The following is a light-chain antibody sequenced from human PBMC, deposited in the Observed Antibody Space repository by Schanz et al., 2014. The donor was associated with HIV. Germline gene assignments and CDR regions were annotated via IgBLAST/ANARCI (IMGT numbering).Light chain of an antibody. V-gene: IGLV1-40*01. Sequence: QSVLTQPPSVSGAPGQRVTISCTGNNSNIGAGYEVHWYKQLPETAPKLLIFGDKNRPSGVPDRYSGSKSDTSASLAITGLQAEDEANYYCQSFDKSVSAVVFGGGTKLTVL. CDR1: NSNIGAGYE. J-gene: IGLJ2*01. CDR2: GDK. CDR3: QSFDKSVSAVV.